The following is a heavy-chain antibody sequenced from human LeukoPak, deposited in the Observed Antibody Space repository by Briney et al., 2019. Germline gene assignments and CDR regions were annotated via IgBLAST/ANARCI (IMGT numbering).Heavy chain of an antibody. V-gene: IGHV4-39*07. CDR1: GGSISSSSYF. J-gene: IGHJ4*02. D-gene: IGHD3-22*01. CDR3: ARDLAVLGYFHFDY. CDR2: IYYSGST. Sequence: SETLSLTCSVSGGSISSSSYFWGWIRQPPGKGLEWIGSIYYSGSTYYNPSLKSRVTLSVDTSKNQFSLKLSSVTAADTAVYYCARDLAVLGYFHFDYWGQGTLVTVSS.